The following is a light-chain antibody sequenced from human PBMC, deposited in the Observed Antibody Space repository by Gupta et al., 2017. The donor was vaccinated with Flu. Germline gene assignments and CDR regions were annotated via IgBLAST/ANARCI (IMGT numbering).Light chain of an antibody. CDR1: QSVSSY. CDR2: DAS. CDR3: QQRSNWPLT. V-gene: IGKV3-11*01. Sequence: LVLTQSQATLSLSPGERATLSCRASQSVSSYLAWYQQKPGQAPRLLIYDASNRATGIPARFSGSGSGTDFTLTISSLEPEDFAVYYCQQRSNWPLTFGGGTKVEIK. J-gene: IGKJ4*01.